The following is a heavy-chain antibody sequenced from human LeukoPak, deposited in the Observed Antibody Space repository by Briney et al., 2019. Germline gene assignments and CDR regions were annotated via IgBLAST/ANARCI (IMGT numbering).Heavy chain of an antibody. Sequence: PGGSLRLSCAASGFTFSSYAMHWVRQAPGKGLEWVAVISYDGSNKYYADSVKGRFTISRDNSKNTLYLQMNSLRAEDTAVYYCARDPLPGVETATIIGYWGQGTLVTVSS. D-gene: IGHD5-24*01. CDR2: ISYDGSNK. J-gene: IGHJ4*02. V-gene: IGHV3-30*04. CDR3: ARDPLPGVETATIIGY. CDR1: GFTFSSYA.